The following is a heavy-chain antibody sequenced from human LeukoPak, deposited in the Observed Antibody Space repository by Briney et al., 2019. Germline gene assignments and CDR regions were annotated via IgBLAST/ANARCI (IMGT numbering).Heavy chain of an antibody. V-gene: IGHV5-51*01. CDR3: ARRTTRYYYDSSGYEAPHFDY. CDR2: IYPGDSDT. CDR1: GYSFTSYW. J-gene: IGHJ4*02. D-gene: IGHD3-22*01. Sequence: GESLKISCKGSGYSFTSYWIGWVRQMPGKGLEWMGTIYPGDSDTRYSQSFQGQVTISADKTISPAYLQWSSLKASDTAMYYCARRTTRYYYDSSGYEAPHFDYWGQGTLVTVSS.